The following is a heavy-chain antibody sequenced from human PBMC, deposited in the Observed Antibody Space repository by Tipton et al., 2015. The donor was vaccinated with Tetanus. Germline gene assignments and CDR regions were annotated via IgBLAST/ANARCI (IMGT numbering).Heavy chain of an antibody. J-gene: IGHJ4*02. CDR3: ARGGAYYYDSSGYYRLEYYFDY. CDR1: GFTFSSYG. Sequence: SLRLSCAASGFTFSSYGMHWVRQAPGKGLEWVAVIWYDGSNKYYADSVKGRFTISRDNSKNTLYLQMNSLRAEDTAVYYCARGGAYYYDSSGYYRLEYYFDYWGQGTLVTVSS. V-gene: IGHV3-33*01. CDR2: IWYDGSNK. D-gene: IGHD3-22*01.